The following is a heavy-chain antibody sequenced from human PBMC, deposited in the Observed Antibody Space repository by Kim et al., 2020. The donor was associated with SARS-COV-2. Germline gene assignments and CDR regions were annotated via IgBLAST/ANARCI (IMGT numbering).Heavy chain of an antibody. CDR3: AREGTVTAGDYYYYGMDV. V-gene: IGHV4-34*01. Sequence: SETLSLTCAVYGGSFSGYYWSWIRQPPGKGMEWIGEINHSGSTNYNPSLKSRVTISVDTSKNQFSLKLSSVTAADPAVYYGAREGTVTAGDYYYYGMDV. J-gene: IGHJ6*01. CDR2: INHSGST. CDR1: GGSFSGYY. D-gene: IGHD4-17*01.